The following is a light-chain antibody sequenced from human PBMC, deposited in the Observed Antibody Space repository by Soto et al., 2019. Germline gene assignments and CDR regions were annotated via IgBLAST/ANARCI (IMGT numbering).Light chain of an antibody. CDR3: CSYAGSSTSV. J-gene: IGLJ1*01. CDR2: EGS. V-gene: IGLV2-23*01. CDR1: SSDVGSYNL. Sequence: QSVLTQPASVSGSPGQSITISCTGTSSDVGSYNLVSWYRQHPGKAPKLMIYEGSKRPSGVSNRFSGSKSGNTASLTISGLQAEDEADYYCCSYAGSSTSVFGTGTKVTVL.